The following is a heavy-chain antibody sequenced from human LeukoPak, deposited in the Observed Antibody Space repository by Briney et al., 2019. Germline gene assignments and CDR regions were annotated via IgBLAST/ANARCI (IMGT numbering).Heavy chain of an antibody. CDR1: GYTFTSYG. D-gene: IGHD1-26*01. Sequence: ASVKVSCKASGYTFTSYGISWVRQAPGQGLEWMGWISAYNGNTNYAQKLQGRVTTTTDTSTSTAYMELRSLRSDDTAVYYCARDVIGSYTRWFDPWGQGTLVTVSS. CDR2: ISAYNGNT. V-gene: IGHV1-18*01. CDR3: ARDVIGSYTRWFDP. J-gene: IGHJ5*02.